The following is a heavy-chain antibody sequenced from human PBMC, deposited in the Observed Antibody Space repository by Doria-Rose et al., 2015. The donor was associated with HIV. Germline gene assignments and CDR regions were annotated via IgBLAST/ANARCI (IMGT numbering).Heavy chain of an antibody. J-gene: IGHJ4*02. Sequence: SGPVLVKPTETLTLTCTVSGVSLSSPGMGVSWIRQPPGKALEWLANIFSDHERSHKTSLKSRLTIARGTSKSQVVLTMTDMDPVDTATYYCARIKSSRWYHKYYFDFWGQGTLVIVSA. CDR1: GVSLSSPGMG. D-gene: IGHD6-13*01. CDR3: ARIKSSRWYHKYYFDF. V-gene: IGHV2-26*01. CDR2: IFSDHER.